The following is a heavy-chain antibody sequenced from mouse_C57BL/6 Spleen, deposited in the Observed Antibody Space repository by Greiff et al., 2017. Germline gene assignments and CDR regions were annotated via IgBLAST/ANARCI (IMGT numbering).Heavy chain of an antibody. CDR3: ARGGNYEAMDY. J-gene: IGHJ4*01. Sequence: EVKLVESGGGLVQPGGSLKLSCAASGFTFSDYYMYWVRQTPEKRLEWVAYISNGGGSTYYPATVKGRFTIPREKAKNTLYLQMGRLKSEDTAMYYGARGGNYEAMDYWGQGTSVTVSS. V-gene: IGHV5-12*01. D-gene: IGHD2-1*01. CDR1: GFTFSDYY. CDR2: ISNGGGST.